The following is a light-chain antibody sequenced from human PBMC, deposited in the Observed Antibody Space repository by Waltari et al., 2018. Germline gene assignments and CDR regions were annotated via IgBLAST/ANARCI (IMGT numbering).Light chain of an antibody. Sequence: DIQLTQSPSSLSASVGDRVTITCRASQAVSTYVNWYQQRPGKAPKVLIFTASNLQIGVPRRFIGSGSRTDFTLTISGLQPEDFGIYYCQQSYSTVWTFGQGTRVEIK. V-gene: IGKV1-39*01. J-gene: IGKJ1*01. CDR3: QQSYSTVWT. CDR1: QAVSTY. CDR2: TAS.